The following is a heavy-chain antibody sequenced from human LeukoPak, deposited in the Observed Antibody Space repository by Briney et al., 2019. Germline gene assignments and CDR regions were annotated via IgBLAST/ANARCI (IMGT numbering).Heavy chain of an antibody. CDR3: ARLVDYMDV. Sequence: GGSLRLSCVASGFTFSNAWMSWVRQAPGKGLEWVSYISSSGSTIYYADSVKGRFTISRDNAKNSLYLQMNSLRAEDTAVYYCARLVDYMDVWGKGTTVTVSS. CDR1: GFTFSNAW. J-gene: IGHJ6*03. V-gene: IGHV3-11*04. CDR2: ISSSGSTI. D-gene: IGHD1-26*01.